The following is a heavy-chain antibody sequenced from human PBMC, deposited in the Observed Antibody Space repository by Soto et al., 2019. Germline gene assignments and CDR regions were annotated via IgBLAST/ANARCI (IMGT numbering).Heavy chain of an antibody. CDR1: GFTFSNAW. V-gene: IGHV3-15*07. J-gene: IGHJ6*02. D-gene: IGHD4-17*01. CDR2: IKSKTDGGTT. Sequence: EVPLVESGGGLVKPGGSLRLSFAASGFTFSNAWMNWVRQAPGKGLEWVGRIKSKTDGGTTDYAAPVKGRFTISRDNSKNTIYLQMNSLKTEDTAVYYCTPLDGGYPASAWYYYCVMDVWGQGTPVTVSS. CDR3: TPLDGGYPASAWYYYCVMDV.